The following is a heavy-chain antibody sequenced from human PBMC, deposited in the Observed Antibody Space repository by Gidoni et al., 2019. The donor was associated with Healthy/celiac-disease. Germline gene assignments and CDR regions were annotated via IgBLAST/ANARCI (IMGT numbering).Heavy chain of an antibody. CDR3: ARQYCSGGSCYPTWFDP. V-gene: IGHV3-21*01. CDR1: GFTFSSYS. J-gene: IGHJ5*02. CDR2: ISSSSSYI. Sequence: EVQLVESGGGLVKPGGSLRLSCAASGFTFSSYSMNWVRQAPGKGLEWVSSISSSSSYIYYADSVKGRFTISRDNAKNSLYLQMNSLRAEDTAVYYCARQYCSGGSCYPTWFDPWGQGTLVTVSS. D-gene: IGHD2-15*01.